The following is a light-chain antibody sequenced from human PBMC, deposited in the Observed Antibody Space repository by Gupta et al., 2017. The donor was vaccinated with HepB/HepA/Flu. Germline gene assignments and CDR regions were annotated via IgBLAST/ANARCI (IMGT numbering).Light chain of an antibody. V-gene: IGLV1-44*01. CDR3: EEWDDRLMGEC. J-gene: IGLJ1*01. CDR2: SNN. CDR1: NSNFGSST. Sequence: QSFLTQPPSASGTPGRRVTISCSGDNSNFGSSTLDWYQQLQGTATKRVIDSNNRRASGVNDRGACYKAGTYVSRHIRVLKSEEEADDEWEEWDDRLMGECFGNGTKVTVL.